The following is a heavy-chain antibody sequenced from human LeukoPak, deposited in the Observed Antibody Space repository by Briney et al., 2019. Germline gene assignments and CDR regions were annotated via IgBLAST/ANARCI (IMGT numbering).Heavy chain of an antibody. Sequence: PGRSLRLSCAASGFTFSSYAMHWVPQAPGKGVEWVAVISYGGSNKYYADSVKGRFTISRDNSKNTLYLQMNSLRAEDTAVYYCARDLWELRMGFDYWGQGTLVTVSS. V-gene: IGHV3-30-3*01. J-gene: IGHJ4*02. CDR3: ARDLWELRMGFDY. D-gene: IGHD1-26*01. CDR2: ISYGGSNK. CDR1: GFTFSSYA.